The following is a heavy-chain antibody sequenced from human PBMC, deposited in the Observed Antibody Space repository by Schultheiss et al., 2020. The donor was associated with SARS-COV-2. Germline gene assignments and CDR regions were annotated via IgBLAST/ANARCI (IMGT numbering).Heavy chain of an antibody. V-gene: IGHV1-8*02. D-gene: IGHD3-22*01. CDR2: MNPNSGNT. CDR3: ARDNYDSSGTTLGY. Sequence: ASVKVSCKASGYTFTGYYMHWVRQAPGQGLEWMGWMNPNSGNTGYAQKFQGRVTMTRNTSISTAYMELSSLRSEDTAVYYCARDNYDSSGTTLGYWGQGTLVTVSS. J-gene: IGHJ4*02. CDR1: GYTFTGYY.